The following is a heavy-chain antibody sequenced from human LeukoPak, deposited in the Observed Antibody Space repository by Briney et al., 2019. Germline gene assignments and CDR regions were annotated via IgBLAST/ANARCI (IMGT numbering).Heavy chain of an antibody. Sequence: ASVKVSCKASGGTFSSYAISWVRQVPGQGLEWMGGIIPIFGTANYAQKFQGRVTITADESTSTAYMELSSLRSEDTAVYYCARDRSSSSWYPHYWYFDLWGRGTLVTVSS. V-gene: IGHV1-69*13. CDR3: ARDRSSSSWYPHYWYFDL. D-gene: IGHD6-13*01. J-gene: IGHJ2*01. CDR2: IIPIFGTA. CDR1: GGTFSSYA.